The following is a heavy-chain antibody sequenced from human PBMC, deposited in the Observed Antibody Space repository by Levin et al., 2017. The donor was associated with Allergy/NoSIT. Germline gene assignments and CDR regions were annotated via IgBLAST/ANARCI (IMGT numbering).Heavy chain of an antibody. D-gene: IGHD6-19*01. CDR3: APIAVAGTGH. Sequence: GGSLRLSCAASGFTFSSYAMHWVRQAPGKGLEWVAVISYDGSNKYYADSVKGRFTISRDNSKNTLYLQMNSLRAEDTAVYYCAPIAVAGTGHWGQGTLVTVSS. V-gene: IGHV3-30-3*01. CDR1: GFTFSSYA. CDR2: ISYDGSNK. J-gene: IGHJ4*02.